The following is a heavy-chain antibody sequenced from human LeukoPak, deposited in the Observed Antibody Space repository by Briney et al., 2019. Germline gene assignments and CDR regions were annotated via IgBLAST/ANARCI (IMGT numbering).Heavy chain of an antibody. CDR2: IIPIFGTA. CDR3: ARDSNFWSGYYEVWFDP. J-gene: IGHJ5*02. CDR1: GGTFISYA. V-gene: IGHV1-69*13. D-gene: IGHD3-3*01. Sequence: SVKVSCKASGGTFISYAISWVRQAPGQGLEWMGGIIPIFGTANYAQKFQGRVTITADESTSTAYMELSSLRSEDTAVYYCARDSNFWSGYYEVWFDPWGQGTLVTVSS.